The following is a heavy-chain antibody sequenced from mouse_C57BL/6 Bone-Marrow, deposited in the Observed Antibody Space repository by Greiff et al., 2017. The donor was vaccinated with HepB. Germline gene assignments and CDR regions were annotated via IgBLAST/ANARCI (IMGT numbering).Heavy chain of an antibody. CDR2: IRNKANNHAT. CDR1: GFTFSDAW. D-gene: IGHD1-1*01. J-gene: IGHJ1*03. CDR3: TRPLGYYGSSYRTDWYFDV. V-gene: IGHV6-6*01. Sequence: EVKLMESGGGLVQPGGSMKLSCAASGFTFSDAWMDWVRQSPEKGLEWVAEIRNKANNHATYYAESVKGRFTISRDDSKSSVYLQMNSLRAEDTGIYYCTRPLGYYGSSYRTDWYFDVWGTGTTVTVSS.